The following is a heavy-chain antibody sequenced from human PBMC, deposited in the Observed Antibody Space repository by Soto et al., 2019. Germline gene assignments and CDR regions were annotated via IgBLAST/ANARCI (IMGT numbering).Heavy chain of an antibody. CDR3: ARDKLGTDAFDI. Sequence: GGSLRLSCVASGFTFSDYYMSWIRQAPGKGLEWVSYISSSGSSIYYADSVKGRFTISRDNAKNSLYLQMNSLRAEDTAVYYCARDKLGTDAFDIWGKGTMVPVSS. D-gene: IGHD6-6*01. V-gene: IGHV3-11*01. CDR1: GFTFSDYY. J-gene: IGHJ3*02. CDR2: ISSSGSSI.